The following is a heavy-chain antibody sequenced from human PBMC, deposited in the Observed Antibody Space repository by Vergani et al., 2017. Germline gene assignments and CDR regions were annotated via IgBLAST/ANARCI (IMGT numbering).Heavy chain of an antibody. CDR2: IYYSGST. D-gene: IGHD2-15*01. Sequence: QVQLQESVPVLVKPSETLSLTCTVSNDSVSNTFYYCGWIRQTPEKELEWIGCIYYSGSTYYNPSLESRVTMPVYTSKSQFSLKLSSVTAADTAVYYCTRHWAVFAANNWFDPWGQGTLVTVSS. CDR1: NDSVSNTFYY. CDR3: TRHWAVFAANNWFDP. J-gene: IGHJ5*02. V-gene: IGHV4-39*01.